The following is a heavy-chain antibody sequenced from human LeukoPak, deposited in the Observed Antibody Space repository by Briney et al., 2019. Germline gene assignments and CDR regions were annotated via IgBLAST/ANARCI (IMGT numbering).Heavy chain of an antibody. CDR3: ARGWGNYYGSGSYFDY. V-gene: IGHV1-69*13. Sequence: SVKVSFKASGGTFSSYAISWVRQAPGQGLEWMGGIIPIFGTANYAQKFQGRVTITADESTSTAYMELSSLRSEDTAVYYCARGWGNYYGSGSYFDYWGQGTLVTVSS. D-gene: IGHD3-10*01. CDR2: IIPIFGTA. CDR1: GGTFSSYA. J-gene: IGHJ4*02.